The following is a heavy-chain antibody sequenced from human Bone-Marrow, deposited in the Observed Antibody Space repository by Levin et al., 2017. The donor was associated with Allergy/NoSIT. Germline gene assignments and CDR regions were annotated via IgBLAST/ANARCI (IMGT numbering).Heavy chain of an antibody. D-gene: IGHD2-8*01. CDR1: GFTFASYG. Sequence: TGGSLRLSCKASGFTFASYGVHWVRQAPGKGLEWVAGLWFDGTHEDYADSVRGRFTVSRDNSKSTLFLQLNSLRAEDTAVYYCAREYADYYFDYWGQGTLVTVSS. V-gene: IGHV3-33*01. CDR3: AREYADYYFDY. CDR2: LWFDGTHE. J-gene: IGHJ4*02.